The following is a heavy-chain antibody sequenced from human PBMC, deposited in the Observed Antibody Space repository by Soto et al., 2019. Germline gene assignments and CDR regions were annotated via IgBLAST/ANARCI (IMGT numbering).Heavy chain of an antibody. Sequence: PSETLSLTCTVSGGSISSGDYYWSWIRQPPGKGLEWIGYIYYSGSTYYNPSLKSRVTISVDTSKNQFSLKLSSVTAADTAVYYCAREGYDPHFNYWGNWFDPWGQGTLVTVSS. CDR1: GGSISSGDYY. V-gene: IGHV4-30-4*01. J-gene: IGHJ5*02. CDR3: AREGYDPHFNYWGNWFDP. CDR2: IYYSGST. D-gene: IGHD4-4*01.